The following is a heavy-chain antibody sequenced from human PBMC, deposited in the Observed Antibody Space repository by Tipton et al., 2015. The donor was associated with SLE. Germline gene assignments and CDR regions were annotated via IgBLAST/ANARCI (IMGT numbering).Heavy chain of an antibody. D-gene: IGHD5-12*01. Sequence: GLVKPSETLSLTCSVSGTSISLVYWDWIRQPVGRGLEWIGRFHPSGSTFYNSSLKSRVTMSADTSKNQISLTLTSVTAADTAVYYCATNGHGETYEFFTEYLRHWGQGTLVTVSS. V-gene: IGHV4-4*07. CDR3: ATNGHGETYEFFTEYLRH. CDR1: GTSISLVY. J-gene: IGHJ1*01. CDR2: FHPSGST.